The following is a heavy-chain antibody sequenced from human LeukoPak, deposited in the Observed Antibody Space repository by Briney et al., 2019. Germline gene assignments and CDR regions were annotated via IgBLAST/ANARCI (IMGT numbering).Heavy chain of an antibody. Sequence: SETLSLTCTVSGGSISSYYWSWIRQPPGKGLEWIGYIYYSGSTNYNPPLKSRVTISVDTSKNQFSLKLSSVTAADTAVYYCARTGAHGDYWGQGTLVTVSS. D-gene: IGHD4/OR15-4a*01. CDR3: ARTGAHGDY. CDR2: IYYSGST. V-gene: IGHV4-59*01. J-gene: IGHJ4*02. CDR1: GGSISSYY.